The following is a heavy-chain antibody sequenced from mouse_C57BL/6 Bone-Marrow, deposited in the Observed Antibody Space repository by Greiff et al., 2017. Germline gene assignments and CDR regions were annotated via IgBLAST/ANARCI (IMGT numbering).Heavy chain of an antibody. Sequence: VQLQQSGPVLVKPGASVKMSCKASGYTFTDYYMNWVKQSHGKSLEWIGVINPYNGGTSYNQKFKGKATLTVDKSSSTAYMELNSLTSEDSAVYYCAKGLLILAYWGQGTLVTVSA. CDR2: INPYNGGT. J-gene: IGHJ3*01. CDR3: AKGLLILAY. V-gene: IGHV1-19*01. CDR1: GYTFTDYY. D-gene: IGHD2-10*01.